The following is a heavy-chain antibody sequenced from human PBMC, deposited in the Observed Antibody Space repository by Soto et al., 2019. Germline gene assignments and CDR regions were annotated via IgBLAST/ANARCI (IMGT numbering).Heavy chain of an antibody. J-gene: IGHJ4*02. V-gene: IGHV1-18*01. CDR3: AREMAGLGGEYDY. CDR1: GYTFTKYG. CDR2: ISGSSGNA. D-gene: IGHD3-16*01. Sequence: QVQLVQSGAEVKNPGASVKVSCKTSGYTFTKYGVGWVRQAPGQGLKWMGWISGSSGNANYAAKVQGRITLTTDTSTSTDYIEQRSLRSDDTAVYYCAREMAGLGGEYDYWGQGTLVTVSS.